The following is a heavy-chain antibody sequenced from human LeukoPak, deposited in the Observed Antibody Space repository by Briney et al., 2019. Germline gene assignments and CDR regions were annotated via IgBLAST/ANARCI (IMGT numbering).Heavy chain of an antibody. CDR2: INPNSGGT. D-gene: IGHD4-17*01. CDR1: GYTFTGYY. V-gene: IGHV1-2*02. Sequence: ASVKVSCKASGYTFTGYYMHWVRQAPGQGLEWMGWINPNSGGTNYAQKFQGRVTMTRDTSTSTAYMELSRLRSDDTAVYYCARVSRRSEYGDYGTWGQGTLVTVSS. CDR3: ARVSRRSEYGDYGT. J-gene: IGHJ5*02.